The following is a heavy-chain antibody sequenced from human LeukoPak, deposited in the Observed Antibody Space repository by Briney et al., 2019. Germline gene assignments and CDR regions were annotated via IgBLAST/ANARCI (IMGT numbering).Heavy chain of an antibody. D-gene: IGHD5-18*01. CDR2: INHSGST. CDR3: ARVGVDTAKDY. CDR1: GGSFSGYY. J-gene: IGHJ4*02. V-gene: IGHV4-34*01. Sequence: PSETLSLTCAVYGGSFSGYYWSWIRQPPGKGLEWIGEINHSGSTNYNPSLKSRVTISVDTSKNQFSLKLSSVTAADTAVYYCARVGVDTAKDYWGQGTLVTVSS.